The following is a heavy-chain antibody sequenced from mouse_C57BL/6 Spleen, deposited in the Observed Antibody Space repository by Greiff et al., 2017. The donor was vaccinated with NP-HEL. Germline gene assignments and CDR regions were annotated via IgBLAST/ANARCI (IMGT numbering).Heavy chain of an antibody. CDR1: GYTFTSYW. Sequence: QVQLQQPGAELVKPGASVKLSCKASGYTFTSYWMHWVKQRPGQGLEWIGMIHPNSGSTNYNEKFKSKATLTVDKSSSTAYMQLSSLTSDDSAVYYCARRDGYSWYFDVWGTGTTVTVSS. CDR2: IHPNSGST. CDR3: ARRDGYSWYFDV. V-gene: IGHV1-64*01. J-gene: IGHJ1*03. D-gene: IGHD2-3*01.